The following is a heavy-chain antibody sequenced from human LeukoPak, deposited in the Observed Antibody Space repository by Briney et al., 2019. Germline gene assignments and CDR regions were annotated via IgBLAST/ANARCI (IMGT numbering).Heavy chain of an antibody. D-gene: IGHD3-16*01. Sequence: ASVKVSCKASGYTFTTHGISWVRQAPGQGLESMGWISANNGNTNFAQKLQGRVTMTTDTSTSTAYMELRSLRSDDTAVYYCARNLGRWDAFDIWGQGTMVTVSS. CDR3: ARNLGRWDAFDI. CDR2: ISANNGNT. CDR1: GYTFTTHG. J-gene: IGHJ3*02. V-gene: IGHV1-18*01.